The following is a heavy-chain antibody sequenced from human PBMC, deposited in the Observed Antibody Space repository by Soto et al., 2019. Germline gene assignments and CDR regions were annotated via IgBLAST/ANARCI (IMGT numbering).Heavy chain of an antibody. CDR3: AKEVPYASLPKGWIVP. D-gene: IGHD2-2*01. Sequence: GGSLRLSCVASGFTFSSYAMSWVRQAPGKGLEWVSAISDTGSSTYYADSVKGRFTVSRDNSKNTLYLQLNSLRVEDTAVYYCAKEVPYASLPKGWIVPWGLGTLVTVSS. CDR1: GFTFSSYA. CDR2: ISDTGSST. J-gene: IGHJ5*02. V-gene: IGHV3-23*01.